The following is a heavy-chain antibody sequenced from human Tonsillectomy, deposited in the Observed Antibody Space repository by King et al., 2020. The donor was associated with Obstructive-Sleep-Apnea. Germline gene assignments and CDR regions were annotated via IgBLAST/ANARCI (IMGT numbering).Heavy chain of an antibody. V-gene: IGHV3-23*04. CDR2: IRGSGTTT. CDR1: GFSVDTYA. J-gene: IGHJ4*02. CDR3: ARRGDDYVWGDYFFDS. Sequence: VQLVESGGGLVQPGGSLRLSCAASGFSVDTYAMTWVRQAPGQGLEWVSSIRGSGTTTYSADSVKGRFTLSRDNSKNTEYLQMSSLRGEDTAVYFCARRGDDYVWGDYFFDSWGQGTPVTVSS. D-gene: IGHD3-16*01.